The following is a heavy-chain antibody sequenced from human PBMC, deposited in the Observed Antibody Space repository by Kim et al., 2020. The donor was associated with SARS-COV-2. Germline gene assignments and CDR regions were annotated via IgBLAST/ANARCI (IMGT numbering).Heavy chain of an antibody. D-gene: IGHD3-9*01. CDR2: IYNGGTT. CDR3: VSWSVLRYFDPPGMDV. V-gene: IGHV3-53*01. Sequence: GGSLRLSCAASGFFVSNTYMSWVRQAPWMGLDWVSVIYNGGTTYYADSVKGRFTISRDNSKNSLYLQMDSLRVEDTAIYYFVSWSVLRYFDPPGMDVLGEGST. CDR1: GFFVSNTY. J-gene: IGHJ6*02.